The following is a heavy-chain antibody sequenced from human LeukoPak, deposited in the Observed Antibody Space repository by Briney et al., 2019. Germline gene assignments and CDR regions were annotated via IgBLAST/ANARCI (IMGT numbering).Heavy chain of an antibody. CDR3: ATDSGGNWFDP. CDR1: GYTFTSYD. J-gene: IGHJ5*02. D-gene: IGHD3-10*01. V-gene: IGHV1-8*01. CDR2: MNPNSGNT. Sequence: ASVKVSCKASGYTFTSYDINWVRQATGQGLEWMGWMNPNSGNTGYAQKFQGRVTMTEDTSTDTAYMELSSLRSEDTAVYYCATDSGGNWFDPWGQGTLVTVSS.